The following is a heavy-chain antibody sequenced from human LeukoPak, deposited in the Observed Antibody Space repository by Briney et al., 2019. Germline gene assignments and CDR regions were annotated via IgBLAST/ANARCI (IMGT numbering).Heavy chain of an antibody. CDR2: IIPILGIA. CDR1: GGTFSSYT. J-gene: IGHJ3*02. CDR3: ARENRKDDSSGSYTIDAFDI. D-gene: IGHD3-22*01. Sequence: SVKVSCKASGGTFSSYTISWVRQAPGQGLEWVGRIIPILGIANYAQKFQGRVTITADKSTSTAYMELSSLRSEDTAVYYCARENRKDDSSGSYTIDAFDIWGQGTMVTVSS. V-gene: IGHV1-69*04.